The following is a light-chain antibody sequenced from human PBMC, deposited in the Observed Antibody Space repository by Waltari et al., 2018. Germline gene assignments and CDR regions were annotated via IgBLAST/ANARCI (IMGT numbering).Light chain of an antibody. J-gene: IGLJ2*01. CDR1: SNDVGGSNS. V-gene: IGLV2-14*01. CDR3: SSQSSNNVVL. Sequence: QSALTQPASVSGSPGQSVTIFCTGTSNDVGGSNSVSWYQEPPGQAPRVIIYDVSDRPSGVSDRFSGSKSGNTASLTISGLQAEDEADYYCSSQSSNNVVLYGGGTKLTVL. CDR2: DVS.